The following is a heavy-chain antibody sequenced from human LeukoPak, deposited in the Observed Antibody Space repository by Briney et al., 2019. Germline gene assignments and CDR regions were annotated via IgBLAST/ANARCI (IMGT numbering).Heavy chain of an antibody. CDR3: ARVTREGVDY. J-gene: IGHJ4*02. CDR1: GGSISSSSYY. Sequence: SETLSLTCTVSGGSISSSSYYWGWIRQPPGKGLEWIGSIYYSGSTYYNPSLKSRVTISVDTSKNQFSLKLSSVTAADTAVYYCARVTREGVDYWGQGTLVTVSS. V-gene: IGHV4-39*07. CDR2: IYYSGST. D-gene: IGHD3-16*01.